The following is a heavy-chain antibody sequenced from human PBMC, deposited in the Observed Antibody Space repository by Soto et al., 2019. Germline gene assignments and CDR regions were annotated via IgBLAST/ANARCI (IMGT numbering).Heavy chain of an antibody. CDR1: GFSFSSYT. CDR2: ISSGSGYI. J-gene: IGHJ5*02. CDR3: ARSIETDSSGYYGPTVRSSPSS. Sequence: EVQLVESGGGLVQPGGSLRLSCAASGFSFSSYTMNWVRQAPGKGLEWVSSISSGSGYIYYADSVKGRFTISRDNAKNSLYLQMNSLRTEDTAVYYCARSIETDSSGYYGPTVRSSPSSWGKRTLVTVSS. V-gene: IGHV3-21*01. D-gene: IGHD3-22*01.